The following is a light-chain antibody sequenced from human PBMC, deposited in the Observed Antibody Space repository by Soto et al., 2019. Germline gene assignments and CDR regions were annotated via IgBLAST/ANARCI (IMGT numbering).Light chain of an antibody. CDR3: QQYGSSPPTYT. V-gene: IGKV3-20*01. J-gene: IGKJ2*01. Sequence: PGARATLSCRASQSVSGSSLAWYQQKPGLAPRLLIYGASSRTTGIPDRFSGSGSGTDFTLTITRLEPEDFAVYYCQQYGSSPPTYTFGQGTKLEIK. CDR2: GAS. CDR1: QSVSGSS.